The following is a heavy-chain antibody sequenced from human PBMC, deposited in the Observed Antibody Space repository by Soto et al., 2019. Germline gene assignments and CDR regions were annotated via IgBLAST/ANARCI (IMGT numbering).Heavy chain of an antibody. CDR2: ISSSSSYT. CDR1: GFTFSDYY. D-gene: IGHD6-13*01. J-gene: IGHJ4*02. V-gene: IGHV3-11*06. CDR3: AMIPGYSSSWYYFDY. Sequence: QVQLVESGGGLVKPGGSLRLSCAASGFTFSDYYMSWIRQAPGKGLEWVSYISSSSSYTNYADSVKGRFTISRDNAKNSLYLQMNSLRAEDTAVYYCAMIPGYSSSWYYFDYWGQGTLVTVSS.